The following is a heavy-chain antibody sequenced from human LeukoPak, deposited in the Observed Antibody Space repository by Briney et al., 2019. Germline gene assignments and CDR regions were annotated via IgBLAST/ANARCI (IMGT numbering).Heavy chain of an antibody. CDR2: ISGSGGST. CDR3: AKGTKMDIVVVPAAQAHAFDI. V-gene: IGHV3-23*01. CDR1: GFTFSSYA. Sequence: HPGGSLRLSCAASGFTFSSYAMSWVRQAPGKGLEWVSAISGSGGSTYYADSVKGRFTISRDNSKNTLYLQMNSLRAEDTAVYYCAKGTKMDIVVVPAAQAHAFDIWGQGTMVTVSS. J-gene: IGHJ3*02. D-gene: IGHD2-2*03.